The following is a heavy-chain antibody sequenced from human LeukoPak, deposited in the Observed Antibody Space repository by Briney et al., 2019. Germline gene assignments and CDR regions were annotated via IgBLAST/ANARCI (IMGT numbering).Heavy chain of an antibody. CDR1: GYTFTGYF. CDR3: ASSIVYCSSTSCYFN. V-gene: IGHV1-2*02. D-gene: IGHD2-2*01. Sequence: ASVTVSFKASGYTFTGYFMHWVRQAPGQGLEWMGWINPNSGGTNYAQKFQGRVTMTRDTSISTAYMELSRLRSDDTAVYYCASSIVYCSSTSCYFNWGQGTLVTVSS. J-gene: IGHJ4*02. CDR2: INPNSGGT.